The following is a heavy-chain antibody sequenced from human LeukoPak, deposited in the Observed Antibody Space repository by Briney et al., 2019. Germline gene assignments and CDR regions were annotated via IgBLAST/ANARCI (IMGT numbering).Heavy chain of an antibody. V-gene: IGHV1-46*01. J-gene: IGHJ4*02. CDR1: GYTFTSYD. CDR3: ARDLHWNDARPVDY. CDR2: INPSGGST. D-gene: IGHD1-1*01. Sequence: ASVKVSCKASGYTFTSYDINWVRQAPGQGLEWMGIINPSGGSTSYAQKFQGRVTMTRDTSTSTVYMELSSLRSEDTAVYYCARDLHWNDARPVDYWGQGTLVTVSS.